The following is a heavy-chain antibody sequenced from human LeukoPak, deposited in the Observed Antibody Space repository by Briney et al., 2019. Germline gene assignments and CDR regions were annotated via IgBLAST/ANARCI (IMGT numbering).Heavy chain of an antibody. CDR2: MSPNSGNT. CDR3: ARYSSSSTPDFDP. J-gene: IGHJ5*02. CDR1: GYTFTSYD. D-gene: IGHD6-6*01. Sequence: AASVKVSCKASGYTFTSYDINWVRQATGQGLEWMGWMSPNSGNTGYAQKFQGRVTMTRNTSISTAYMELSSLRSEDTAVYYCARYSSSSTPDFDPWGQGTLVTVSS. V-gene: IGHV1-8*01.